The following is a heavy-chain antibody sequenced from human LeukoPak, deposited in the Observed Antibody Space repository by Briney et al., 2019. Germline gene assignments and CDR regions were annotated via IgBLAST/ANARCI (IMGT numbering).Heavy chain of an antibody. Sequence: SETLSLTCTVSGGSISSYYWSWIRQPPGKGLEWIGYIYYSGSTNYYPSLKSRVTISVDTSKNQFSLKLSSVTAADTAVYYCARMVRGVISGYFDYWGQGTLVTVSS. CDR1: GGSISSYY. CDR2: IYYSGST. CDR3: ARMVRGVISGYFDY. V-gene: IGHV4-59*01. D-gene: IGHD3-10*01. J-gene: IGHJ4*02.